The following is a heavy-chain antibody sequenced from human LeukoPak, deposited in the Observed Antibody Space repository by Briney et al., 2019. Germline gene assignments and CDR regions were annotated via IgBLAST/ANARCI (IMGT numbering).Heavy chain of an antibody. CDR1: GGSITSYY. D-gene: IGHD3-10*01. J-gene: IGHJ3*02. CDR3: GRHGGATMVRGVLVDAFDI. CDR2: IFHSRGT. Sequence: SETLSLTCTVSGGSITSYYWSWIRQPPGKGLEWIGYIFHSRGTNYNPSLKSRLTISAGTSKNQFSLKLTSVTAADTAVYYCGRHGGATMVRGVLVDAFDIWGQGTMVTVSS. V-gene: IGHV4-59*08.